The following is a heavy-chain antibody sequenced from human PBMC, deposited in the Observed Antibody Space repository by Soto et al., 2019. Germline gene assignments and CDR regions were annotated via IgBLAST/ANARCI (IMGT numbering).Heavy chain of an antibody. CDR2: IIPISGTT. J-gene: IGHJ4*02. Sequence: QVQLVQSGAEVKRPESSMKVSCKPSGGTFNNYAINWVRQAPGQGLEWMGAIIPISGTTKYAQKFQGRVTITADKSTSTVCMDLSRLRSEDTAVYYCARWGGLSCSGAVCFKKPFDYWGQGTLVTVSS. D-gene: IGHD2-8*02. V-gene: IGHV1-69*06. CDR1: GGTFNNYA. CDR3: ARWGGLSCSGAVCFKKPFDY.